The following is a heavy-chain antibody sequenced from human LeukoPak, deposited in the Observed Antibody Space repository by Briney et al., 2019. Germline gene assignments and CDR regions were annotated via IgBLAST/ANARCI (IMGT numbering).Heavy chain of an antibody. CDR2: ITDSGSTI. Sequence: GGSLRLSCAASGFTFRDYYMNWVRQAPGKGLEWVSYITDSGSTIHYADSVNGRFTISRDNAKNSLYLQMNSLRAEDSAVYYCARSIGLTGGGVDVWGRGTTVTVSS. CDR1: GFTFRDYY. J-gene: IGHJ6*02. CDR3: ARSIGLTGGGVDV. D-gene: IGHD3-9*01. V-gene: IGHV3-11*01.